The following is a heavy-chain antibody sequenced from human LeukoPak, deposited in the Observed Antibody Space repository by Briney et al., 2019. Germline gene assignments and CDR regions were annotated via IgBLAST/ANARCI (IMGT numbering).Heavy chain of an antibody. D-gene: IGHD2-2*01. V-gene: IGHV1-46*01. CDR2: INPSGGST. J-gene: IGHJ6*03. CDR1: GYTFTSYY. Sequence: GASVKVPCKASGYTFTSYYMHWVRQAPGQGLEWMGIINPSGGSTSYAQKFQGRVTITADESTSTAYMELSSLRSEDTAVYYCARGIVVVPADPYYYYYMDVWGKGTTVTVSS. CDR3: ARGIVVVPADPYYYYYMDV.